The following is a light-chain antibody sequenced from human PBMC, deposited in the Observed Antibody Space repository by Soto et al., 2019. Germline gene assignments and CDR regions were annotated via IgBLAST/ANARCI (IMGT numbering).Light chain of an antibody. J-gene: IGKJ1*01. CDR2: AAS. CDR3: QQYNSYPWP. Sequence: IQMTQSTSSLSASVVDRVTITWRASQGIRDEVGWYPQKAGKAPNLLISAASRLQSGVPSRFSRSRSGTEFTLAISSLQPDDFATYSCQQYNSYPWPFGQAAK. CDR1: QGIRDE. V-gene: IGKV1-17*01.